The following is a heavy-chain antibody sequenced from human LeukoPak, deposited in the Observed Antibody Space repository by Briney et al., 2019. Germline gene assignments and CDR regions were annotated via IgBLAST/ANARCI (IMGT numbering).Heavy chain of an antibody. CDR3: ARKGRYGDYVNWFDL. V-gene: IGHV1-69*13. Sequence: TVNVSCKASGGTFSSYAISWVRQAPGQGLEWMGGIIPIFGTANYAQKFQGRVTITADESTSTAYMELSSLRSEDTAVYYCARKGRYGDYVNWFDLWGQGTLVTVSS. CDR1: GGTFSSYA. CDR2: IIPIFGTA. J-gene: IGHJ5*02. D-gene: IGHD4-17*01.